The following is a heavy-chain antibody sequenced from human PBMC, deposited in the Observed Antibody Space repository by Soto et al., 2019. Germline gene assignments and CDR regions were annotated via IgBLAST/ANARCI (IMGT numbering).Heavy chain of an antibody. CDR3: ATSAWIQLWSFNY. J-gene: IGHJ4*02. CDR2: IYPNDSDT. Sequence: GESLKIACKGSGYSFTSYWIGWVRQMPGKGLEWMGTIYPNDSDTRYSPSFQGHVTISVDKSISTAYLQWSSLKASDTAMYYCATSAWIQLWSFNYWGQGTLVTVSS. CDR1: GYSFTSYW. V-gene: IGHV5-51*01. D-gene: IGHD5-18*01.